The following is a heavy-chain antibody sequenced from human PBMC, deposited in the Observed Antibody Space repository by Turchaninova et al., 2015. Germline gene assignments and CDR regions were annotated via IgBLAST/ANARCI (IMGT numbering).Heavy chain of an antibody. CDR2: VNPGNSDT. CDR3: ARHLGFEHFDY. V-gene: IGHV5-51*01. J-gene: IGHJ4*02. Sequence: EVQLLQSGAEVKKPGDSLTLSCKGSGYTFTDYWFGWVRQMPGQGLEWMAIVNPGNSDTRYSPPLPGHVTISADKSISTTYLQWSSLKASDTAIYYCARHLGFEHFDYWGQGILVTVSS. D-gene: IGHD1-26*01. CDR1: GYTFTDYW.